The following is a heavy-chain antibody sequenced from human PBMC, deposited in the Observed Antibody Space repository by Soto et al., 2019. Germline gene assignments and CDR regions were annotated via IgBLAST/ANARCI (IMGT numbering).Heavy chain of an antibody. V-gene: IGHV2-5*02. CDR3: ARSPRPTTVTTSAEYFQH. J-gene: IGHJ1*01. CDR1: GFSLSTSGVG. D-gene: IGHD4-17*01. CDR2: IYWDDDE. Sequence: QITLKESGPTLVKPTQTLTLTCTFSGFSLSTSGVGVSWIRQPPGKALEWLAMIYWDDDERYSPSLKSRLTITKDTSKNKVVLTMTNMDPVDTATYYCARSPRPTTVTTSAEYFQHWGQGTLVTVSS.